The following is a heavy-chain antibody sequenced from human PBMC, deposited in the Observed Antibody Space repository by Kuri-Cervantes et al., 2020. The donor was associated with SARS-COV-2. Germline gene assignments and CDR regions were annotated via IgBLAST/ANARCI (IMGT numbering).Heavy chain of an antibody. CDR1: GFTFSSYA. V-gene: IGHV3-23*01. Sequence: GGSLRLSCAASGFTFSSYAMSWVRQAPGKGLEWVSAISGSGGSTYYADSVKGRFTISRDNSKNTLCLQMNSLRAEDTAVYYCAKALPGVTIFGVVIMSEGENYYYGMDVWGQGTTVTVSS. CDR2: ISGSGGST. J-gene: IGHJ6*02. D-gene: IGHD3-3*01. CDR3: AKALPGVTIFGVVIMSEGENYYYGMDV.